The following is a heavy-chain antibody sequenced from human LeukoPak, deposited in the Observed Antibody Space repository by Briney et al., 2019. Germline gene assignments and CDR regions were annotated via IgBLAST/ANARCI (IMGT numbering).Heavy chain of an antibody. J-gene: IGHJ4*02. Sequence: ASVKVSCKASGYTFTGYYMHWVRQAPGQGLEWMGRINPNSGGTNYAQRFQGRVTMTRDTSISTAYMELSRLRSDDTAVYYCARRRIQLWPPAEFDYWGQGTLVTVSS. CDR2: INPNSGGT. V-gene: IGHV1-2*06. D-gene: IGHD5-18*01. CDR1: GYTFTGYY. CDR3: ARRRIQLWPPAEFDY.